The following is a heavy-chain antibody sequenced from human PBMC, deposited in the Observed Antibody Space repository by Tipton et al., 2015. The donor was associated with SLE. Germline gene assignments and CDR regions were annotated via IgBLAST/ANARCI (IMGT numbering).Heavy chain of an antibody. CDR3: AGTAGRSVKLWYFDL. D-gene: IGHD5-18*01. V-gene: IGHV4-59*13. CDR2: ANRNEGT. J-gene: IGHJ2*01. CDR1: GASTNTKY. Sequence: TLSLTCTVSGASTNTKYWTWIRQSPGKGLEWIGYANRNEGTKIKSSLERRVTISLDTSRSQFSLRLSSVTAADTAVYYCAGTAGRSVKLWYFDLWGRGTLVTVSS.